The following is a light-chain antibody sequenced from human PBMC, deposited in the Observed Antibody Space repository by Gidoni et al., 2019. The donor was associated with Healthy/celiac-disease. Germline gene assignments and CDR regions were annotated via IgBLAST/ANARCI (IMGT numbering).Light chain of an antibody. CDR2: SNS. CDR1: SSNIGAGYD. CDR3: QSYDSSLSVVV. J-gene: IGLJ2*01. V-gene: IGLV1-40*01. Sequence: QSLLTHPPSVSAAPRPQVTIACTGRSSNIGAGYDVHWYQQLPGTAPKLLTYSNSDRPSGVPDRFSGSKSGTSASLAITGLQAEDEADYYCQSYDSSLSVVVFGGGTKLTVL.